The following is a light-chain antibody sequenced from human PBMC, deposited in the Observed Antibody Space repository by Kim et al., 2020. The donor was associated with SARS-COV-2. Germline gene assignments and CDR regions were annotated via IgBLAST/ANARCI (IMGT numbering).Light chain of an antibody. CDR3: QVWDSSSDHRV. Sequence: RGKRARISGGGNNSGSKSVDWDQEKPGQAPVLVIYYDSDRPSGSPERFAGSNSGNTATLTISRVEAGDEADYYCQVWDSSSDHRVFGGGTQLTVL. CDR1: NSGSKS. CDR2: YDS. J-gene: IGLJ3*02. V-gene: IGLV3-21*04.